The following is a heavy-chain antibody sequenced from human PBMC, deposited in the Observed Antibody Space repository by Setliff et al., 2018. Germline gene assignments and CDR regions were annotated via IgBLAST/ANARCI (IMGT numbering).Heavy chain of an antibody. CDR3: AREGVDSRSSTDYRYYMDV. CDR2: IIPIFGTT. Sequence: RASVKVSCKASGGTFKNYGISWVRQAPGQGLEWMGGIIPIFGTTNYAQKFQGRATIITDESTSTAYMELSSLRSEDTAVYYCAREGVDSRSSTDYRYYMDVWGKGTTVTV. D-gene: IGHD6-6*01. V-gene: IGHV1-69*05. J-gene: IGHJ6*03. CDR1: GGTFKNYG.